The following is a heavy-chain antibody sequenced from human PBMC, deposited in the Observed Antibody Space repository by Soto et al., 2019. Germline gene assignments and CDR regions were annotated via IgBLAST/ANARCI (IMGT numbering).Heavy chain of an antibody. Sequence: GGSLRLSCVASGFILSSNPMHWVRQAPGKGLEWVSKIIHSGDSTYYADSVKGRFTISRDNSKNTLYLQMNSLRAEDTAVYYCARDYLVIPHRVIDYWGQGTLVTVSS. J-gene: IGHJ4*02. CDR3: ARDYLVIPHRVIDY. CDR2: IIHSGDST. CDR1: GFILSSNP. D-gene: IGHD2-15*01. V-gene: IGHV3-23*01.